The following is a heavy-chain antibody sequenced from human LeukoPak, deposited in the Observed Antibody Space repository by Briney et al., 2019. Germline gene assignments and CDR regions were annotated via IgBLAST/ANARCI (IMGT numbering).Heavy chain of an antibody. CDR1: GGSISSSSYY. Sequence: SETLSLTCTVSGGSISSSSYYWGWIRQPPGKGLEWIGSMYNGGSTYYNPSLKSRVTISVDMSKNQFSPKLSSVTAADTAVYYCARHIREYRSGWYGFGYWGQGTLVTVSS. V-gene: IGHV4-39*01. J-gene: IGHJ4*02. CDR2: MYNGGST. CDR3: ARHIREYRSGWYGFGY. D-gene: IGHD6-19*01.